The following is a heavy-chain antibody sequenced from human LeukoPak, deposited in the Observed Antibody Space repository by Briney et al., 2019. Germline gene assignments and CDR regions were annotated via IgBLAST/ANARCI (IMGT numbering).Heavy chain of an antibody. D-gene: IGHD6-19*01. CDR2: IYPGDSDT. Sequence: GESPKISCKGSGYSFTSYWIGWVRQMPGKGLEWMGVIYPGDSDTRYSPSFQGQVTISADKSISTAYLQWSSLKASGTAMYYCARVYSSGWYGYWGQGTLVTVSS. J-gene: IGHJ4*02. CDR3: ARVYSSGWYGY. V-gene: IGHV5-51*01. CDR1: GYSFTSYW.